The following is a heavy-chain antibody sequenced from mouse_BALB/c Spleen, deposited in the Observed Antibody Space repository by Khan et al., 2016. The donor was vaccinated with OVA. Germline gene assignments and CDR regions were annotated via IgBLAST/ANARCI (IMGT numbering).Heavy chain of an antibody. CDR1: GYTFTRYW. CDR2: IAPGSGST. CDR3: ARYYGSSYYLDY. J-gene: IGHJ2*01. Sequence: DLVKPGASVKLSCKASGYTFTRYWINWIKQRPGQGLEWIGRIAPGSGSTYYNEMFKGKATLTVDTSSSTAYIQLSSLSSEDSAVYCCARYYGSSYYLDYWGQGTTLTVSS. V-gene: IGHV1S41*01. D-gene: IGHD1-1*01.